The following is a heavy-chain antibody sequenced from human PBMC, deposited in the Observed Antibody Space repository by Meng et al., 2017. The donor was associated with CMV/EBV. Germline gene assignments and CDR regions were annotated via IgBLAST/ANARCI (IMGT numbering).Heavy chain of an antibody. D-gene: IGHD1-26*01. V-gene: IGHV1-18*01. CDR2: ISPYNGKR. Sequence: ASVKVSCKASGYRFITSDIMWVRQAPGQGLEWMGWISPYNGKRNYAQKIEGRVTLTTDTSTSTAYMELTNLRSDDTAVHYCARSLDTWGSPYYWGQGTLVTVS. CDR3: ARSLDTWGSPYY. J-gene: IGHJ4*02. CDR1: GYRFITSD.